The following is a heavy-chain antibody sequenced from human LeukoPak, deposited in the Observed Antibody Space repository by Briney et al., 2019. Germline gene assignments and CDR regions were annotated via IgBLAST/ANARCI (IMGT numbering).Heavy chain of an antibody. D-gene: IGHD6-19*01. CDR2: ISTYNGST. V-gene: IGHV1-18*01. CDR3: ARVSGGWYSDY. CDR1: GYTFSSYG. Sequence: GASVKVSCKASGYTFSSYGISWVRQAPGQGLEWMGWISTYNGSTNYAQKLQGRVTMTTDTSTSTAYMDLRSLRSDDTAVYYCARVSGGWYSDYWGQGTLVTVSS. J-gene: IGHJ4*02.